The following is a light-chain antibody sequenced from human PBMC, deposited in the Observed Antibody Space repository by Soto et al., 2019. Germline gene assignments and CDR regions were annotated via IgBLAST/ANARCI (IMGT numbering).Light chain of an antibody. CDR1: SSDVGGYNY. CDR3: SSYTSSSTSVV. V-gene: IGLV2-14*01. Sequence: QSALTQPASVSGSPGQSITISCTGTSSDVGGYNYVSWYQQHPGKAPKLMIYEVSNRPSGVSNRFSGSKSGNTVSLTISGLQAEDEADYYCSSYTSSSTSVVFGGGTKLTVL. J-gene: IGLJ2*01. CDR2: EVS.